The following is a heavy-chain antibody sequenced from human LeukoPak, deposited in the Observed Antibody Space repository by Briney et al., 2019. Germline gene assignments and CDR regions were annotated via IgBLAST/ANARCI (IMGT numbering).Heavy chain of an antibody. CDR1: GYTSTNYG. J-gene: IGHJ6*03. CDR3: ARVAMGYCSSTSCQLDYYYYYYMDV. Sequence: ASVKVSCKASGYTSTNYGISWVRQAPGQGLEWMGWISTYNGNTKYALKLQGRVTMTTDTSTSTVYMELRSLRSDDTAVYYCARVAMGYCSSTSCQLDYYYYYYMDVWGEGTTVTVSS. D-gene: IGHD2-2*01. CDR2: ISTYNGNT. V-gene: IGHV1-18*01.